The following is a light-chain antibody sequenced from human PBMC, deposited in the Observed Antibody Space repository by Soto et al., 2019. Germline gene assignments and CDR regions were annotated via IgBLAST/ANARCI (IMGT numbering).Light chain of an antibody. J-gene: IGKJ1*01. CDR1: RDISDD. CDR3: QQSYSTPWT. CDR2: AAS. Sequence: IQMTQSPSSLSASVGDRVTITCRASRDISDDLGWYQHKPGRAPELLISAASRLQSGVPSRFSGSGSGADFTLTISSLQPEDFATYYCQQSYSTPWTFGQGTKVDIK. V-gene: IGKV1-39*01.